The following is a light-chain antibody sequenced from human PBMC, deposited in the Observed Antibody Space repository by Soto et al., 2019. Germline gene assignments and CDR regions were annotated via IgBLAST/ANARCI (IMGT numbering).Light chain of an antibody. V-gene: IGLV1-40*01. CDR1: SCNIGPGDD. J-gene: IGLJ1*01. CDR3: QSYDRAQSDHV. CDR2: GIG. Sequence: QSVLTQPRSGCGARGLRVTISCTGSSCNIGPGDDVHADQQLPGTAPKLLSSGIGNPPSGCPDRFSGCRSGTSACLAIAWLKPDDDAYYSCQSYDRAQSDHVFGTGTKVT.